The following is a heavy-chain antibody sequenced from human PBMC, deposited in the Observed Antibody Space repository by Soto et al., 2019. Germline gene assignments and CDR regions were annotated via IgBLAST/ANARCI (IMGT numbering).Heavy chain of an antibody. J-gene: IGHJ4*02. V-gene: IGHV1-8*01. CDR3: ARGGKRWLQSDFDY. CDR1: GYTFTSYY. Sequence: ASVKVSWKASGYTFTSYYINWVLQATGQGLEWMGWMNPNSGNTGYAQKFQGRVTMTRNTSISTAYMELSSLRSEDTAVYYCARGGKRWLQSDFDYWGQGTLVTVSS. CDR2: MNPNSGNT. D-gene: IGHD5-12*01.